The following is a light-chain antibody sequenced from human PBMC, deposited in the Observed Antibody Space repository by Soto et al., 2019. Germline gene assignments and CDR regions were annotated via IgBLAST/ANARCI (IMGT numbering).Light chain of an antibody. Sequence: QSALTQPASVSGSPGQSISISCTGTSSDIGSYNFVSWYQQHPGETPKLIIYEATKRPSGVSNRFSGSKSANTASLTISGLQAEDEADYYCCSYAGSSTLVFGGGTKLTVL. J-gene: IGLJ2*01. CDR3: CSYAGSSTLV. CDR2: EAT. CDR1: SSDIGSYNF. V-gene: IGLV2-23*01.